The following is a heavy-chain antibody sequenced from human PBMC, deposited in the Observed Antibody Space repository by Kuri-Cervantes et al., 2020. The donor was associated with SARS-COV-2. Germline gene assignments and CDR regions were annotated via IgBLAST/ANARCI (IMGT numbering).Heavy chain of an antibody. CDR1: GFTFNSYE. D-gene: IGHD3-22*01. CDR2: ISSSGGTI. J-gene: IGHJ4*02. CDR3: ARAGYYYDSSGYYYDY. Sequence: GESLKISCAASGFTFNSYEMNWVRQAPGKGLEWVSCISSSGGTIYYADSVKGRFTISRDNSKNTLYLQMNSLRAEDTAVYYCARAGYYYDSSGYYYDYWGQGTLVTVSS. V-gene: IGHV3-48*03.